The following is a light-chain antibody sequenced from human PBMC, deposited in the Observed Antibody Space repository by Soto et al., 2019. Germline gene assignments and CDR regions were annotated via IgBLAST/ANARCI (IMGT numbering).Light chain of an antibody. CDR2: GNS. CDR3: QSYDSSFLWV. J-gene: IGLJ3*02. Sequence: QSVLTQPPSVSGAPGQRVTISCTGSSSNIGAGYDVHWYQQLPGTAPKLLIYGNSNRPSGVPDRFSGSKSGTSASLAITGLQAEDEADYYRQSYDSSFLWVFGGGTKLTVL. CDR1: SSNIGAGYD. V-gene: IGLV1-40*01.